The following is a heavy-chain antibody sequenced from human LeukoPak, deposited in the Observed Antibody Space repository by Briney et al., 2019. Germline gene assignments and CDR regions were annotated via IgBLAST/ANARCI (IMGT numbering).Heavy chain of an antibody. J-gene: IGHJ4*02. CDR2: ISSSSSYI. V-gene: IGHV3-21*01. D-gene: IGHD3-10*01. CDR3: ARDRSGRGYFDY. Sequence: PGGSLRLCCAPSAFTFSSSSMNWVRQAPGEGQEWVSSISSSSSYIYYADSVKGRFTISRDNAKNSLYLQMNSLRAEDTAVYYCARDRSGRGYFDYWGQGTLVTVSS. CDR1: AFTFSSSS.